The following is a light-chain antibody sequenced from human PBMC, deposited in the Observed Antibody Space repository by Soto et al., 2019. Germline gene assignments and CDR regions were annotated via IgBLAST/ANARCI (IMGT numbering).Light chain of an antibody. CDR2: GAS. CDR1: QSVSSN. V-gene: IGKV3-15*01. Sequence: EICMSQSPATRSVSPGERATLSCRASQSVSSNLAWYQQKPGQAPRLLIYGASTRATGIPARFSGSGSGTEFTLTISSLQSEDFAVYYCQQYNNWPPIITFGQGTRLEI. J-gene: IGKJ5*01. CDR3: QQYNNWPPIIT.